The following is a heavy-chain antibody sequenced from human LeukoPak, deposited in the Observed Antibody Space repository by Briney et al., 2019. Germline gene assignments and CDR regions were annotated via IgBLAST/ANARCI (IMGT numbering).Heavy chain of an antibody. CDR3: ARGDYDILTGYYKTDWYFDL. J-gene: IGHJ2*01. V-gene: IGHV4-34*01. D-gene: IGHD3-9*01. Sequence: SETLSLTCAVYGGSFSGYYWSWIRQPPGKGLEWIGEINHSGSTNYNPSLKSRVTISVDTSKNQFSLKLSSVTAADTAVYYCARGDYDILTGYYKTDWYFDLWGRGTLVTVSS. CDR1: GGSFSGYY. CDR2: INHSGST.